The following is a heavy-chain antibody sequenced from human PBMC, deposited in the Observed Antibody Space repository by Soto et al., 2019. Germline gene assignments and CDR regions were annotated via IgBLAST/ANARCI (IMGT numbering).Heavy chain of an antibody. CDR3: TTDSYRTMVEVRFDY. Sequence: GGSPGLCCAGSGFPLRNAGVNWVRHDPGKGLEWVGRIKSRALGGTTDFAAPVRGRFAITRDDSRNVAYMQMSSLYTEDTAVYYCTTDSYRTMVEVRFDYWGHGTLVTVSS. V-gene: IGHV3-15*07. CDR1: GFPLRNAG. J-gene: IGHJ4*01. D-gene: IGHD3-10*01. CDR2: IKSRALGGTT.